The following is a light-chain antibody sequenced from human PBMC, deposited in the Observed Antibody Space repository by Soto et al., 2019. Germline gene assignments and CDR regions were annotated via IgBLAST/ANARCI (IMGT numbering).Light chain of an antibody. Sequence: EIVLTQSPGTLSLSPGERATLSCRASRSVGSNLAWYQQKPGQAPRLLIYGTSIRATGVPARFSGSGSGTDFSLTISSLQSEDFAVYYCQQYNRWPPITFGQGTRLEIK. V-gene: IGKV3-15*01. J-gene: IGKJ5*01. CDR1: RSVGSN. CDR3: QQYNRWPPIT. CDR2: GTS.